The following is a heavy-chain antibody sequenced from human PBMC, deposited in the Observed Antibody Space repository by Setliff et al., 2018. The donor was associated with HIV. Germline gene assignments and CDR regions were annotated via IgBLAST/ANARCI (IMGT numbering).Heavy chain of an antibody. Sequence: SETLSLTCLVSGGSISSYYWSWIRQSAGKGLEWIGRIYSSGSTKYNPSLKSRVTMSVNTAKNQFFLMLSSVTAADTAVFYCARGVKGIATTGKYYFDYWGQGTLVTVSS. V-gene: IGHV4-4*07. CDR3: ARGVKGIATTGKYYFDY. D-gene: IGHD6-13*01. J-gene: IGHJ4*02. CDR2: IYSSGST. CDR1: GGSISSYY.